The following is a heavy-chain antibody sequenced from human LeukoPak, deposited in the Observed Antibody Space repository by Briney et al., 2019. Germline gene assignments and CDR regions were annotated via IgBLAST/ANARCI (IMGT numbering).Heavy chain of an antibody. CDR2: IYYSGST. CDR3: ARDRSRIAARPFDY. Sequence: SETLSLTCTVSGGSISSSSYYWGWIRQPPGKGLEWIGSIYYSGSTYYNPSLKSRVTISVDTSKNQLSLKLSSVTAADTAVYYCARDRSRIAARPFDYWGQGTLVTVSS. CDR1: GGSISSSSYY. J-gene: IGHJ4*02. V-gene: IGHV4-39*07. D-gene: IGHD6-6*01.